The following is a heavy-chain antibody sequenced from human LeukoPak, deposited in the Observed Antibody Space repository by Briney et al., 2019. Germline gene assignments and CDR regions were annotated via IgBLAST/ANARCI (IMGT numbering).Heavy chain of an antibody. CDR2: TSSSTI. CDR3: ARDMGYSGSWPGYFDY. D-gene: IGHD1-26*01. V-gene: IGHV3-48*04. Sequence: TSSSTIYYADSVKGRFTISRDNAKNSLYLQMKSLRAEDTTVYYCARDMGYSGSWPGYFDYWGQGVLVTVSS. J-gene: IGHJ4*02.